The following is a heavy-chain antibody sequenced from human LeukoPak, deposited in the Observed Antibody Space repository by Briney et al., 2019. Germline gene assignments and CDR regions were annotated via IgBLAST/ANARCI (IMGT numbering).Heavy chain of an antibody. J-gene: IGHJ5*02. CDR2: ISYDGSNK. CDR3: AREGNGWFDP. V-gene: IGHV3-30-3*01. D-gene: IGHD1-1*01. Sequence: GRSLRLSCAASGFTFSSYAMHWVRQAPGKGLEWVAVISYDGSNKYYADSVKGRFTISRDNSKNTLYLQMNSLRAEDTAVYYCAREGNGWFDPWGQGTLVTVSS. CDR1: GFTFSSYA.